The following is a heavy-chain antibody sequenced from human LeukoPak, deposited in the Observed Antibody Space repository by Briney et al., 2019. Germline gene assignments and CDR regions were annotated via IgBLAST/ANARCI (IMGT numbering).Heavy chain of an antibody. D-gene: IGHD3-10*01. V-gene: IGHV3-30-3*01. CDR1: GFTFSSYA. Sequence: GGSLRLSCAASGFTFSSYAMHWVRQAPGKGLEWVAVISYDGSNKYYADSVKGRFTISRDNSKNTLYLQMNSLRAEDTAVYSCARVQGYYYGSGSPHAFDIWGQGTMVTVSS. CDR2: ISYDGSNK. CDR3: ARVQGYYYGSGSPHAFDI. J-gene: IGHJ3*02.